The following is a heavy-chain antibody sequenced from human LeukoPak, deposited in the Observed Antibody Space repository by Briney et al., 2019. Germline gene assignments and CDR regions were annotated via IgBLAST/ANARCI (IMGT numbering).Heavy chain of an antibody. CDR3: AVFSSSSPWFDP. J-gene: IGHJ5*02. CDR2: ISGSGGST. V-gene: IGHV3-23*01. D-gene: IGHD6-6*01. Sequence: SGGSLRLSCAASGFTFSSYDMSWVRQAPGKGLEWVSAISGSGGSTYYADSVKGRFTISRDNSKNTLYLQMNSLRAEDTAVYYCAVFSSSSPWFDPWGQGTLVTVSS. CDR1: GFTFSSYD.